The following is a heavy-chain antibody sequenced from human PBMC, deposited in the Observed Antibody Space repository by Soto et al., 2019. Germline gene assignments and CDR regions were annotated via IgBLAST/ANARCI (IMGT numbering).Heavy chain of an antibody. CDR3: ARRGDWGMDV. J-gene: IGHJ6*02. Sequence: GEPLKMCCNGSGYSFTVYWSGLVRQIPGKGLEWMGIIYPGDSDTRYSPSFQGQVTISADKSISTAYLQWSSLKASDTAMYYCARRGDWGMDVWGQGTTVTVPS. V-gene: IGHV5-51*01. CDR1: GYSFTVYW. CDR2: IYPGDSDT. D-gene: IGHD3-9*01.